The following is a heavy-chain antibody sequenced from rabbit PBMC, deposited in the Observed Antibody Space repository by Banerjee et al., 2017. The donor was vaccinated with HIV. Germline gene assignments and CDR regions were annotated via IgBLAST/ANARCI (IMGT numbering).Heavy chain of an antibody. V-gene: IGHV1S47*01. Sequence: QEQLEESGGGLVQPEGSLTLSCKASGFTLSTYWICWVRQAPGKGLEWIGCIYTGSGSTYYASWAKGRFTSTRSTSLNTVTLQLTSLTGADTATCFCAREGASSSGYYSSYDFNLWGQGTLVTVS. D-gene: IGHD1-1*01. CDR3: AREGASSSGYYSSYDFNL. J-gene: IGHJ4*01. CDR2: IYTGSGST. CDR1: GFTLSTYW.